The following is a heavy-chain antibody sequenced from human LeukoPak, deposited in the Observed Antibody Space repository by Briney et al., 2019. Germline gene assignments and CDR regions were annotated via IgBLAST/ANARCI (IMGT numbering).Heavy chain of an antibody. CDR1: GYSFTSYW. CDR2: IFPGDSDT. CDR3: ARHLGGEFYYMDV. D-gene: IGHD3-10*01. J-gene: IGHJ6*03. V-gene: IGHV5-51*01. Sequence: GESLKISCKGSGYSFTSYWIGWVRQMPGKGLEWMGIIFPGDSDTRYSPSFQGQVTISADKSISTAYLQWSSLKASDNAIYYCARHLGGEFYYMDVWGTGTTVTVS.